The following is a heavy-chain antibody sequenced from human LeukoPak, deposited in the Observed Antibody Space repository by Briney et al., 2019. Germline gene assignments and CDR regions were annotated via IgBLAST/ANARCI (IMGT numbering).Heavy chain of an antibody. CDR2: IKQDGSEK. CDR3: ATGVAAMDY. J-gene: IGHJ4*02. CDR1: GFTFSNYW. D-gene: IGHD2-2*01. Sequence: PGGSLRLSCAASGFTFSNYWMSWVRQAPGKGLEWVANIKQDGSEKYYVGSLKGRFTISRDNANNSLYLQMNSLRAEDTAVYYCATGVAAMDYWGQGTLVTVSS. V-gene: IGHV3-7*01.